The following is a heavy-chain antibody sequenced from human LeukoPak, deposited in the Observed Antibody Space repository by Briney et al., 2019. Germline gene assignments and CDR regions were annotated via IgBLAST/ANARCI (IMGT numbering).Heavy chain of an antibody. CDR2: IIPIFGTA. J-gene: IGHJ4*02. V-gene: IGHV1-69*01. Sequence: SVKVSCKASGGTFSSYAISWVRQAPGQGLEWMGGIIPIFGTANYAQKFQGRVTITADESTSTAYMELSSLRSEDTAVYYCAREGDYDSSGYYPYFDYWGQGTLVTVSS. CDR3: AREGDYDSSGYYPYFDY. CDR1: GGTFSSYA. D-gene: IGHD3-22*01.